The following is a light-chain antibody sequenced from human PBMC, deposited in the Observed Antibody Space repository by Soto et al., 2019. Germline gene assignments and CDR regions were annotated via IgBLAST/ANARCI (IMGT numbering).Light chain of an antibody. Sequence: QSALTQPASVSGSPGQSITISCTGTSSDVGSYNLVSWYQQHPGKAPKLMIYEVSKRPSGVSNRVSGSKSGNTASLTISGLQAEDEADYYCCSYAGSSTVYVFGTGTKVTVL. CDR2: EVS. CDR3: CSYAGSSTVYV. CDR1: SSDVGSYNL. V-gene: IGLV2-23*02. J-gene: IGLJ1*01.